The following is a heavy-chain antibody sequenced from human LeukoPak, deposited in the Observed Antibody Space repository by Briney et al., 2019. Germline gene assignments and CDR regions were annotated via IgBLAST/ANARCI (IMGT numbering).Heavy chain of an antibody. CDR1: GFTFSSYN. V-gene: IGHV3-21*01. J-gene: IGHJ4*02. Sequence: GGSLRLSCAASGFTFSSYNMNWVRQAPGKGLEWVSSISTSSSYIYYADSVKGRFTISRDNAKNSLFLQMSSLRVEDTALYYCARDGTYSDSSGHYFQFDYWGQGSLVTVSS. CDR2: ISTSSSYI. D-gene: IGHD3-22*01. CDR3: ARDGTYSDSSGHYFQFDY.